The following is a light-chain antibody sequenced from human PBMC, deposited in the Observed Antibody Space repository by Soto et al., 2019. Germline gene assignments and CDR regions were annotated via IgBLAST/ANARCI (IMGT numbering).Light chain of an antibody. Sequence: QSALTQPASVSGSPGQSITISCTGTSSDVGDYNSVSWYQQHPGKAPKVMIYDVSKRPSGVSNRFSGSKSATTSSLTISGQQAEEAADYYCTSYTSSSAHYVFGTGTKVTVL. J-gene: IGLJ1*01. CDR1: SSDVGDYNS. CDR3: TSYTSSSAHYV. V-gene: IGLV2-14*01. CDR2: DVS.